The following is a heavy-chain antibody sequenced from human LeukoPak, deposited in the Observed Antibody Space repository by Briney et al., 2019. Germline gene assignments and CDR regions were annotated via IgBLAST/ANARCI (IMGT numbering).Heavy chain of an antibody. D-gene: IGHD2-2*01. V-gene: IGHV1-69*05. CDR1: GGTFSSYA. CDR3: ARGIVVPAAVPGKTLDYYYYYYMDV. J-gene: IGHJ6*03. Sequence: GASVKVSCKASGGTFSSYAISWVRQAPGQGLEWMGGIIPIFGTANYAQKFQGRVTITTDESTSTAYMELSSLRSEDTAVYYCARGIVVPAAVPGKTLDYYYYYYMDVWGKGTTVTVSS. CDR2: IIPIFGTA.